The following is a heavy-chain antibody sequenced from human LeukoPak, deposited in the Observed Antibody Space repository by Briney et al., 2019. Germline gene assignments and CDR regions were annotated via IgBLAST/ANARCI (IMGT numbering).Heavy chain of an antibody. CDR1: GYTFTSYY. D-gene: IGHD3-10*01. CDR3: ARVRGEKGSEFDY. Sequence: GASVKVSCKASGYTFTSYYIHSVRQAPGQGLDWMGIINHSSGSISYAQKFQGRVTMTRDTSTSTVYMELSSLRSEDTAVYYCARVRGEKGSEFDYWGQGTLVTVSS. V-gene: IGHV1-46*01. CDR2: INHSSGSI. J-gene: IGHJ4*02.